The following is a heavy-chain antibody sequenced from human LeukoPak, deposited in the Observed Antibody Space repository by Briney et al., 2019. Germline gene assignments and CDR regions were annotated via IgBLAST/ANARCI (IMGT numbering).Heavy chain of an antibody. D-gene: IGHD3-3*01. CDR1: GRSISSSSYY. Sequence: SETLSLTCTVAGRSISSSSYYLGWIRQPPGKGLEWIVSIYYSGSTYYNPSLKSRVTISVDTSKNQFSLKLSSVTAADTAVYYCARITIFGVVPIGDYWGQGTLVTVSS. CDR3: ARITIFGVVPIGDY. J-gene: IGHJ4*02. V-gene: IGHV4-39*01. CDR2: IYYSGST.